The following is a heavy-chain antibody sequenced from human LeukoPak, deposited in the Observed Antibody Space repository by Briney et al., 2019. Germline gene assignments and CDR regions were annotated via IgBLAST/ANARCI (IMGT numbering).Heavy chain of an antibody. V-gene: IGHV3-7*01. CDR1: GFTFSSYW. CDR3: ARAPYCSSGSCYSPFDY. Sequence: PGGSLRLSCAASGFTFSSYWMSWVRQAPGKGLEWVANIKQDGSEKYYVGSVKGRFTISRDNAKNSLYLQMNSLRAEDTAVYYCARAPYCSSGSCYSPFDYWGQGTLVTVSS. CDR2: IKQDGSEK. J-gene: IGHJ4*02. D-gene: IGHD2-15*01.